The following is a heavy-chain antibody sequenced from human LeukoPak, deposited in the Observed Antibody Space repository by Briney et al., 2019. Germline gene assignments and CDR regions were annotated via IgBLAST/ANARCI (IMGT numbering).Heavy chain of an antibody. Sequence: PSETLSLTCTISGASISDTNWWTWVRQPPGKGLEWIGEISHNGNTNYSPSLKSRVTISVDKSKNQFSLRLGSVTAADTAVYYCARDGYSAYDRDLDHWGQGALVTVSS. J-gene: IGHJ4*02. CDR3: ARDGYSAYDRDLDH. V-gene: IGHV4-4*02. D-gene: IGHD5-12*01. CDR2: ISHNGNT. CDR1: GASISDTNW.